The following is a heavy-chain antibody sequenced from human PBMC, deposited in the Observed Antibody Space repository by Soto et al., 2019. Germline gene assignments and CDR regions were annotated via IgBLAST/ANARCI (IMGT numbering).Heavy chain of an antibody. CDR3: ARVVSGYFDWLPDYYYYMDV. D-gene: IGHD3-9*01. J-gene: IGHJ6*03. Sequence: EVQLVESGGGLVQPGGSLRLSCAASGFTFSSYSMNWVRQAPGKGLEWVSYISSSSNTIYYADSVKGRFTISRDNAKNSLYLQMNSLRAEDTAVWRCARVVSGYFDWLPDYYYYMDVWGKGTTVTVSS. V-gene: IGHV3-48*01. CDR2: ISSSSNTI. CDR1: GFTFSSYS.